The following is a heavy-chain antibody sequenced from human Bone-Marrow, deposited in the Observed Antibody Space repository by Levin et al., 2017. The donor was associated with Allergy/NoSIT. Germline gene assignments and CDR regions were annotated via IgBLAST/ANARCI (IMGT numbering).Heavy chain of an antibody. CDR3: ASTPGGV. Sequence: AGGSLRLSCVASGFTFGDYWMHWVRQGPGRGLEWLSRIRSDGTETTYADSVKGRFAISRDNTKDTLYLLMNSLRAEDTAVYYCASTPGGVWGQGTLVTVSS. V-gene: IGHV3-74*01. J-gene: IGHJ1*01. D-gene: IGHD2-8*01. CDR1: GFTFGDYW. CDR2: IRSDGTET.